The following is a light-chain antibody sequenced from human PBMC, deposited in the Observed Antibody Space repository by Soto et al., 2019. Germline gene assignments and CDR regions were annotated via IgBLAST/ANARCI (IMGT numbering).Light chain of an antibody. CDR2: AAS. Sequence: IQLTQSPSSLSASVGDRVTITCRASQGISSYLAWYQQKPGKAPKLLIYAASTLQSGVPSRFSGSGSGTDFTLTICSLQPEDFATYYCQQLNTYPSFTFGPGTKVDIK. CDR3: QQLNTYPSFT. J-gene: IGKJ3*01. CDR1: QGISSY. V-gene: IGKV1-9*01.